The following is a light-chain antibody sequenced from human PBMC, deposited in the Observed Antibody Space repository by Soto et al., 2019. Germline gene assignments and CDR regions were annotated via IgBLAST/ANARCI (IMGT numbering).Light chain of an antibody. CDR1: QSISSS. CDR3: QQYNSYSLT. J-gene: IGKJ2*01. Sequence: DIQMTQSPSTLSASVGDRVTITCRASQSISSSLAWYQQKPGKAPKLLIYDASSLESGVPSRFSGSGSGTEFTLTISSLQPDDFATYYCQQYNSYSLTFGQGTKLEIK. V-gene: IGKV1-5*01. CDR2: DAS.